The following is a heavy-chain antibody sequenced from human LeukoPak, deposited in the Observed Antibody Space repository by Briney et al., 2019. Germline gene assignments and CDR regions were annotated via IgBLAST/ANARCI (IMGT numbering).Heavy chain of an antibody. CDR2: ISSSSSYI. D-gene: IGHD3-10*01. V-gene: IGHV3-21*01. Sequence: PGGSLRLSCAASGFTFSSYSMNWVRQAPGKGLEWVSSISSSSSYIYYADSVKGRFTISRDNAKNSLYLQMNSLRAKDTAVYYCARDHRGSGWGSYYYYYYYMDVWGKGTTVTISS. CDR1: GFTFSSYS. CDR3: ARDHRGSGWGSYYYYYYYMDV. J-gene: IGHJ6*03.